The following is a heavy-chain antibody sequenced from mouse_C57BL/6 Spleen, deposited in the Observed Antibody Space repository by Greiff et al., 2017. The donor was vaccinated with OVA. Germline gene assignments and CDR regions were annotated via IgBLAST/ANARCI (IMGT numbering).Heavy chain of an antibody. CDR1: GFTFRDYG. D-gene: IGHD2-3*01. CDR3: ARDDGYHWYFDV. V-gene: IGHV5-17*01. Sequence: EVKLVESGGGLVKPGGSLTLSCAASGFTFRDYGMHWVRQAPEKGLEWVAYISSGSSTIYYADTVKGRFTISRDNAKNTLFLQMTSLRSEDTAMYYCARDDGYHWYFDVWGTGTTVTVSS. CDR2: ISSGSSTI. J-gene: IGHJ1*03.